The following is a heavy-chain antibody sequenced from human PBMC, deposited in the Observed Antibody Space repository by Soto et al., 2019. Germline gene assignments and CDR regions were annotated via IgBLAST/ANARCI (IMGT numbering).Heavy chain of an antibody. D-gene: IGHD6-6*01. CDR3: ASDFEEGAQLVGGFDF. V-gene: IGHV1-18*01. CDR2: ISGHNGNT. J-gene: IGHJ4*02. CDR1: GYTFTRFG. Sequence: QVQLVQSGTEVKKPGASVKVSCKASGYTFTRFGINWVRQAPGQGLEWMGWISGHNGNTHSAQNFQGRVTVTTDTSTNTAYTELRSLSSGGTAVSYCASDFEEGAQLVGGFDFWGQGTLVTVSS.